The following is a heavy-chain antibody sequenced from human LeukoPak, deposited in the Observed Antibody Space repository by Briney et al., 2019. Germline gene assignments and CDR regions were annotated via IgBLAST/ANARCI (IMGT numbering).Heavy chain of an antibody. D-gene: IGHD2-21*01. CDR1: GGSISSYY. CDR3: ACCDPYFGMDA. V-gene: IGHV4-59*01. CDR2: IYYCGST. J-gene: IGHJ6*02. Sequence: SETLSLTCTVSGGSISSYYWSWIWQPPGPGQGWIGFIYYCGSTNYYPSPTSRVTISIDTSKNQVSLTLSSVTAADAAVDFYACCDPYFGMDAWGHGTTVTVSS.